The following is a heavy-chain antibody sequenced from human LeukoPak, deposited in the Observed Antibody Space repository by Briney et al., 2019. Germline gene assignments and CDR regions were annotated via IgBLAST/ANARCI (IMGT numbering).Heavy chain of an antibody. CDR3: TTDPFFGDYGDYFDY. V-gene: IGHV3-49*04. CDR2: IRSKAHGWTT. CDR1: GFTLGDFG. Sequence: PGRSLRLSCAASGFTLGDFGVNWVRQAPGRGLEWVGFIRSKAHGWTTEHAASVKGRFTISRDDSKKTLYLQMHSLQTEDTAVYYCTTDPFFGDYGDYFDYWGQGTLVTVSS. D-gene: IGHD4-17*01. J-gene: IGHJ4*02.